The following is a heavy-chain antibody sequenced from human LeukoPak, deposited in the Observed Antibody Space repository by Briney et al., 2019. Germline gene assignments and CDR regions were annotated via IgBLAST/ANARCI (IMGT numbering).Heavy chain of an antibody. D-gene: IGHD3-10*01. CDR1: GFTFSSYA. V-gene: IGHV3-30*04. J-gene: IGHJ4*02. CDR2: ISYDGSNK. CDR3: ARDLDDGSGRTQAFDY. Sequence: GGSLRLSCAASGFTFSSYAMHWVRQAPGKGLEWVAVISYDGSNKYYADSVRGRFTISRDNSKSTLYLQMNSLRAEDTAVYYCARDLDDGSGRTQAFDYWGQGTPVTVSS.